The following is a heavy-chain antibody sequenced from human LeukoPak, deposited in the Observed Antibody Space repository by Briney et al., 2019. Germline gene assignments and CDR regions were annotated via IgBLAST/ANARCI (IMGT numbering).Heavy chain of an antibody. V-gene: IGHV4-39*07. CDR2: IYYSGST. CDR3: ARGPPPYYYDSSGSLSWFDP. D-gene: IGHD3-22*01. J-gene: IGHJ5*02. CDR1: GGSISSSSYY. Sequence: SSETLSLTCTVSGGSISSSSYYWGWIRQPPGKGLEWIGSIYYSGSTYYNPSLKSRVTISVDTSKNQFSLKLSSVTAADTAVYYCARGPPPYYYDSSGSLSWFDPWGQGTLVTVSS.